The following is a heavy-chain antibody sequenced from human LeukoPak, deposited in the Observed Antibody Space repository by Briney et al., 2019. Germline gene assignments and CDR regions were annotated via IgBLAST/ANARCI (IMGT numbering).Heavy chain of an antibody. Sequence: ASVTVSCKASGYTFTGYYMHWARQAPGQGLEWMGWINPNSGGTNYAQKFQGRVTITRDTSISTAYMELSRLRSDDTAVYYCARRYCSSTSCYADWFDPWGQGTLVTVSS. CDR3: ARRYCSSTSCYADWFDP. CDR2: INPNSGGT. J-gene: IGHJ5*02. V-gene: IGHV1-2*02. CDR1: GYTFTGYY. D-gene: IGHD2-2*01.